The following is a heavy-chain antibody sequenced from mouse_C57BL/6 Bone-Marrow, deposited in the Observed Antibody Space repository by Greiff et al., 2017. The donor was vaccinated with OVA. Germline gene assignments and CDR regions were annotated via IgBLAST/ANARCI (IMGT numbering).Heavy chain of an antibody. CDR3: ARDYGSRGTWFAY. CDR2: IYPGDGDT. CDR1: GYAFSSSW. J-gene: IGHJ3*01. Sequence: VQLVESGPELVKPGASVKISCKASGYAFSSSWMNWVKQRPGKGLEWIGRIYPGDGDTNYNGKFKGKATLTADKSSSTAYMQLSSLTSEDSAVYFCARDYGSRGTWFAYWGQGTLVTVSA. V-gene: IGHV1-82*01. D-gene: IGHD1-1*01.